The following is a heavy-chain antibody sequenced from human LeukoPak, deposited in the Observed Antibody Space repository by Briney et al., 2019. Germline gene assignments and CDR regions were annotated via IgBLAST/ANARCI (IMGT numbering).Heavy chain of an antibody. CDR3: ARDLDWYFDL. J-gene: IGHJ2*01. CDR2: ISAYNGNT. V-gene: IGHV1-18*01. Sequence: ASVTVSCTASGYTFTSYDINWVRQAPGQGLEWMGWISAYNGNTNYAQKLQGRVTMTTDTSTSTAYMELRSLRSDDTAVYYCARDLDWYFDLWGRGTLVTVSS. CDR1: GYTFTSYD.